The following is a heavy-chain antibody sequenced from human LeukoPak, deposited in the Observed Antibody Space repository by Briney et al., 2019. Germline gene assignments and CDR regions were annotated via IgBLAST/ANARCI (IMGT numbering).Heavy chain of an antibody. D-gene: IGHD5-18*01. CDR1: GGSFSGYY. Sequence: PSETLSLTCAVYGGSFSGYYWSWIRQPPGKGLEWIGEINHSGSTNYNPSLKSRVTISVDTSKNQFSLKLSSVTAADTAVYYCASAGYSYGPAFYMDVWGKGTTVTVSS. CDR2: INHSGST. J-gene: IGHJ6*03. CDR3: ASAGYSYGPAFYMDV. V-gene: IGHV4-34*01.